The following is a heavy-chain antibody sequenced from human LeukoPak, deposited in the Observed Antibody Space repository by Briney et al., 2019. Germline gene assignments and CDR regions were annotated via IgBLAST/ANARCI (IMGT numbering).Heavy chain of an antibody. CDR1: GGSISSYY. V-gene: IGHV4-59*01. D-gene: IGHD5-24*01. CDR2: IYYSGST. CDR3: ASGLSRDGYNSG. J-gene: IGHJ4*02. Sequence: PSEILSLTCTVSGGSISSYYWSWIRQPPGKGLEWIGYIYYSGSTNYNPSLKSRVTISVDTSKNQFSLKLSSVTAADTAVYYCASGLSRDGYNSGWGQGTLVTVSS.